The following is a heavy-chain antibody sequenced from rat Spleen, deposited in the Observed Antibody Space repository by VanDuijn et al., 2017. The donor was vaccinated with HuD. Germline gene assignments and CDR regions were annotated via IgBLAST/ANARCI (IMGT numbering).Heavy chain of an antibody. CDR3: TTENYWFAY. J-gene: IGHJ3*01. V-gene: IGHV5-22*01. CDR1: GFTFSDYY. Sequence: EVQLVESDGGLVQPGRSLKLSCAASGFTFSDYYMAWVRQAPKKGLEWVASINSEGTSTYYGDSVKGRFTISRDNTKSTLYLQMDSLRSEDTATYYCTTENYWFAYWGQGTLVTVSS. D-gene: IGHD1-10*01. CDR2: INSEGTST.